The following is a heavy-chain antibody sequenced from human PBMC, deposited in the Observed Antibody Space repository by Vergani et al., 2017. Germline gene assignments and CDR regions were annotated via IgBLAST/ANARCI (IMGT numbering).Heavy chain of an antibody. J-gene: IGHJ5*02. CDR1: GGSFSGYY. CDR3: ARTYSSSWYGSWFDP. Sequence: QVQLQQWGAGLLKPSETLSLTCAVYGGSFSGYYWSWIRQPPGKGLEWIGEINHRGSTNYNPSLKSRVTISVDTSKNQFSLKLSSVTAADTAVYYCARTYSSSWYGSWFDPWGQGTLVTVSS. V-gene: IGHV4-34*01. CDR2: INHRGST. D-gene: IGHD6-13*01.